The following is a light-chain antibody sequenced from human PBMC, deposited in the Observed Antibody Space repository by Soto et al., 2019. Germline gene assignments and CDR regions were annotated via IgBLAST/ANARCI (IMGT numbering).Light chain of an antibody. J-gene: IGKJ3*01. CDR2: GAS. CDR3: QQYTSLPFT. V-gene: IGKV3-20*01. CDR1: QSVTSNY. Sequence: EIVLTQSPGTLSLSPGERATLSCRASQSVTSNYLAWFQQKPGQAPRVLIYGASSRATGVPDRISGSGSGTDFTLTISRLEPEDFAVYYCQQYTSLPFTFGPGTKVDIK.